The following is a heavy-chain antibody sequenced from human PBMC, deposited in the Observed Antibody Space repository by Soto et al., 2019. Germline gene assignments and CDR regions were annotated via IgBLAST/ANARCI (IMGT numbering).Heavy chain of an antibody. CDR1: EFPFSDYW. Sequence: HPGGSLRLSCVVSEFPFSDYWMTWVRQAAGKGLEWVANIKQDGSEIYYVDSVKGRFTISRDNAKNSLFLQMNSLRAEDTAVYYCARGWASLDYWGQGTLVTVSS. CDR2: IKQDGSEI. CDR3: ARGWASLDY. J-gene: IGHJ4*02. V-gene: IGHV3-7*03. D-gene: IGHD6-19*01.